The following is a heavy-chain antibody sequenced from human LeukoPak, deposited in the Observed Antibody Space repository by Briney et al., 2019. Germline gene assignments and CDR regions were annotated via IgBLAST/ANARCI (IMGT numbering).Heavy chain of an antibody. D-gene: IGHD1-1*01. CDR2: IYYSGST. CDR3: ARSWNDRGALYFDY. J-gene: IGHJ4*02. V-gene: IGHV4-59*01. Sequence: SETLSLTCTVSGGSISSYYWSWIRQPPGKGLEWIGYIYYSGSTNYNPSLKSRVTISVDTSKNQFSLKLSSVTAADTAVYYCARSWNDRGALYFDYWGQGTLVTVSS. CDR1: GGSISSYY.